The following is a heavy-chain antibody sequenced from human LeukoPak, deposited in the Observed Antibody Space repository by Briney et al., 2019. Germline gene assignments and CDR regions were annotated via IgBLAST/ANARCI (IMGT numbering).Heavy chain of an antibody. J-gene: IGHJ6*03. D-gene: IGHD4-11*01. CDR2: IYYSGST. CDR1: GGSISSGGYY. CDR3: ARGVTTYPRDYYYMDV. V-gene: IGHV4-31*03. Sequence: SQTLSLTCTVSGGSISSGGYYWGWIRQHPGKGLEWIGYIYYSGSTYYNPSLKSRVTISVDTSKNQFSLKLSSVTAADTAVYYCARGVTTYPRDYYYMDVWGKGTTVTVSS.